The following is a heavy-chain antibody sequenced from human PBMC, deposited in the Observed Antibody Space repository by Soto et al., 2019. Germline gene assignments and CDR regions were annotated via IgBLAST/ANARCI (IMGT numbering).Heavy chain of an antibody. CDR2: IYYSGAT. D-gene: IGHD2-15*01. J-gene: IGHJ5*02. V-gene: IGHV4-31*03. CDR3: ARGEVVASNWFDP. Sequence: QVQLLESGPGLVKPSQTLSLTCTVSGGSIIDSGSFYWNWIRQHPGKGLEWIGYIYYSGATYYNRSLKSRATISLDTSKNQLSLKLTSVTAADTAIYYCARGEVVASNWFDPWGQGTLVTVSS. CDR1: GGSIIDSGSFY.